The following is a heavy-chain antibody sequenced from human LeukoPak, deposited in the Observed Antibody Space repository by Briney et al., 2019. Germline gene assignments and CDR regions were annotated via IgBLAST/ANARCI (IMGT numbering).Heavy chain of an antibody. CDR3: ARGSYYDRAFDI. V-gene: IGHV3-53*01. Sequence: GGSLRLSCAASGFTVSSNYMSWVRQAPGKGLEWVLVIYSGGSTYYSDSVKGRLNICRDNSKNTLYLQMNSLRAEDTAVYYCARGSYYDRAFDIWGQGTMVTVSS. D-gene: IGHD3-10*01. J-gene: IGHJ3*02. CDR2: IYSGGST. CDR1: GFTVSSNY.